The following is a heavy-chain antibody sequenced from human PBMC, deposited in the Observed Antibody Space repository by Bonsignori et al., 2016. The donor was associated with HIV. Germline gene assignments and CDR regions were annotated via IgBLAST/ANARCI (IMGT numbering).Heavy chain of an antibody. J-gene: IGHJ3*02. Sequence: LPGKGLEWIGSIYHSGSTYYNPSLKSRVTISVDTSKNQFSLKLSSVTAADTAVYYCARRRAFDIWGQGTMVTVSS. CDR2: IYHSGST. CDR3: ARRRAFDI. V-gene: IGHV4-38-2*01.